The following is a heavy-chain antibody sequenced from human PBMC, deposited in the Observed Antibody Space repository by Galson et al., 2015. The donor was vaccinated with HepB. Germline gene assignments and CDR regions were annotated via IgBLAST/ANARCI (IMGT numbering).Heavy chain of an antibody. CDR3: ARVNSVYYRLDC. Sequence: SLRLSCAASGFSFSDHYMDWVRQAPGKGLEWVGRIRNKARSYSTEYAASVKGRFTFSRDDSKNSLYLQMSSLKTEDTAVYYCARVNSVYYRLDCWGQGALVTVSS. D-gene: IGHD3-22*01. V-gene: IGHV3-72*01. CDR2: IRNKARSYST. J-gene: IGHJ4*02. CDR1: GFSFSDHY.